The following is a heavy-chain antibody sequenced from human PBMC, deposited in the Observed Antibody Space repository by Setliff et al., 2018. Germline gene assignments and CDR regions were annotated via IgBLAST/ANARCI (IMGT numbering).Heavy chain of an antibody. Sequence: GASVKVSCKASGYSFTSYDINWVRLAAGQGLEWMGWMNPNSGNTGYAQKFQGRVTITRNTSISTAYMELSSLRSEDTAVYYCATFPYGDHSYYYYGMDVWGQGTTVTVSS. CDR3: ATFPYGDHSYYYYGMDV. CDR1: GYSFTSYD. J-gene: IGHJ6*02. D-gene: IGHD4-17*01. CDR2: MNPNSGNT. V-gene: IGHV1-8*01.